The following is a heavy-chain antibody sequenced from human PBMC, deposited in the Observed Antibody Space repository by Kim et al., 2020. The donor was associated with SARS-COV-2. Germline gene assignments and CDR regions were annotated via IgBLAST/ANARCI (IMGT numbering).Heavy chain of an antibody. CDR1: GGSISSGGYS. CDR2: IYHSGST. Sequence: SETLSLTCAVSGGSISSGGYSWSWIRQPPGKGLEWIGYIYHSGSTYYNPSLKSRVTISVDRSKNQFSLKLSSVTAADTAVYYCASTTYYGSGSFDYWGQGTLVTVSS. V-gene: IGHV4-30-2*01. J-gene: IGHJ4*02. D-gene: IGHD3-10*01. CDR3: ASTTYYGSGSFDY.